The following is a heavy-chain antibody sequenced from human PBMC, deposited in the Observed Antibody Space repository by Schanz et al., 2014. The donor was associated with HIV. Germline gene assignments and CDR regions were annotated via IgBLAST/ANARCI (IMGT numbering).Heavy chain of an antibody. V-gene: IGHV3-30*18. CDR2: ISYDAVNK. CDR3: AKPEYDSRGNSQSHFDY. Sequence: QVQLVESGGGVVRPGRSLRLSCAASGFTFSSFGMHWVRQAPGKGLEWVAVISYDAVNKFYADSVQGRFTISRDDSKNTLYLQMTTLRIDDTAVYYCAKPEYDSRGNSQSHFDYWGQGTLVTVSS. CDR1: GFTFSSFG. J-gene: IGHJ4*02. D-gene: IGHD3-22*01.